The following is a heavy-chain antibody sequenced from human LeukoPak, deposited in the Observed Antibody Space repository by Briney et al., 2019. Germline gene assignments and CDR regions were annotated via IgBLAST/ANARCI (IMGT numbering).Heavy chain of an antibody. J-gene: IGHJ5*02. Sequence: SETLSLTCTVSRGSIGSSPYYWAWIRQPPGKGLEWIGTISYSGSTYCAPPLKSRVTISLDTSKNQFSPKLTSVTAADKAVYYCARLYAGYDILTGYNWFDPWGQGTLVTVSS. CDR3: ARLYAGYDILTGYNWFDP. V-gene: IGHV4-39*01. D-gene: IGHD3-9*01. CDR2: ISYSGST. CDR1: RGSIGSSPYY.